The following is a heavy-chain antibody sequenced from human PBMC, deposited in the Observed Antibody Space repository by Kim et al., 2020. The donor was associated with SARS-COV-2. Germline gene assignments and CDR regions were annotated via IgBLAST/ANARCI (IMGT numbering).Heavy chain of an antibody. CDR3: STGSGTYSTNH. Sequence: ASVKVSCKASGYTFTRYSVTWVRKAPGQGLEWMGRNNADSGNTSYAQNLQDRVTLTTDTTTSTAYMKRKSLRSDETAIYFCSTGSGTYSTNHCGQRTQVTVSS. V-gene: IGHV1-18*01. CDR2: NNADSGNT. J-gene: IGHJ5*02. D-gene: IGHD3-10*01. CDR1: GYTFTRYS.